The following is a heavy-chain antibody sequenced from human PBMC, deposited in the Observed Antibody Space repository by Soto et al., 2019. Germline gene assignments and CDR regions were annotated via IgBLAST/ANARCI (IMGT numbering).Heavy chain of an antibody. CDR3: ARSRAAAVDLDY. CDR1: GYTFSSYG. J-gene: IGHJ4*02. V-gene: IGHV1-18*01. Sequence: QVQLGQSGAEVKKPGASVKVSCKASGYTFSSYGISWVRQAPGPGIEWMGWMSAYNGNTNYAQKLQGRVTMTPDTSTSTAYMEVRSLRSDDTAVYYCARSRAAAVDLDYWGQGPLVTVSS. D-gene: IGHD6-13*01. CDR2: MSAYNGNT.